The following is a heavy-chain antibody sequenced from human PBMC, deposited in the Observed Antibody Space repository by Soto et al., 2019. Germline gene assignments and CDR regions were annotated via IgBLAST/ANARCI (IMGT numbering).Heavy chain of an antibody. CDR3: ASDMSTT. J-gene: IGHJ5*02. V-gene: IGHV1-8*01. CDR2: MNPNSGHT. D-gene: IGHD2-2*01. Sequence: QVQLVQSGAEVKKPAASVKVSCKASGYTFTSHDINWMRQATGQGLEWMGWMNPNSGHTNYAQKFQGRVTMTRDTSISTAYMELTHLRSEDTAIYYCASDMSTTWGQGTLVTVSS. CDR1: GYTFTSHD.